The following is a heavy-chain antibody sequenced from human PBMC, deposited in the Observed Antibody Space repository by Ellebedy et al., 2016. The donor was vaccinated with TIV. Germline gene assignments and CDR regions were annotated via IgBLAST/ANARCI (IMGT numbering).Heavy chain of an antibody. Sequence: MPSETLSLTCTVSGGSISSSSYYWGWIRQPPGKGLEWIGSIYYSGSTYYNPSLKSRVTISVDTSKNQFSLKLSSVTAADTAVYYCARQRTIFPFDYWGQGTLVTVSS. J-gene: IGHJ4*02. D-gene: IGHD3-3*01. CDR1: GGSISSSSYY. CDR2: IYYSGST. V-gene: IGHV4-39*01. CDR3: ARQRTIFPFDY.